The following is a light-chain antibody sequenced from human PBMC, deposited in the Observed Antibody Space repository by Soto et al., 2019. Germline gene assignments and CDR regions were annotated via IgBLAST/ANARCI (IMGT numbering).Light chain of an antibody. V-gene: IGKV1-5*03. Sequence: DIQMTQSPSTLSASVGDRVTITCRASQSISSWLAWYQQKPGKAPKLLIYEASSSEIGVPPRFSGSGFGTEVTLTISSLQPDHFATYYCQHYKESSTFGQGTRLEIK. J-gene: IGKJ1*01. CDR1: QSISSW. CDR3: QHYKESST. CDR2: EAS.